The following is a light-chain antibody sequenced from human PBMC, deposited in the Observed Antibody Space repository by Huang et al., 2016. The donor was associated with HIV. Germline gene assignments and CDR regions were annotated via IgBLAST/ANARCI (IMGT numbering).Light chain of an antibody. Sequence: EIVMTQSPATLSVSPGERATLSCRASQSVSSNLAWYQQKPGQAPRILIYGASTRATGIPARFGGSGSGTEFTLIVSSLQSEDFAVYYCQQYNNWPPYTFGQGTKLEIK. J-gene: IGKJ2*01. CDR1: QSVSSN. CDR3: QQYNNWPPYT. V-gene: IGKV3-15*01. CDR2: GAS.